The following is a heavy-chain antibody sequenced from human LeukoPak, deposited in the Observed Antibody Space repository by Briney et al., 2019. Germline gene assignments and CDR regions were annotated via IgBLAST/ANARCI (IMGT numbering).Heavy chain of an antibody. CDR2: ISSSGTYI. Sequence: GGSLRLSCAASEFTFSSYAMNWVRQAPGKGLEWVSSISSSGTYISYADSVRGRFTISRDNAKNSLYLQMNSLRAEDTAVYYCARPRIAAAGWFDPWGQGTLVTVSS. CDR1: EFTFSSYA. J-gene: IGHJ5*02. V-gene: IGHV3-21*01. CDR3: ARPRIAAAGWFDP. D-gene: IGHD6-13*01.